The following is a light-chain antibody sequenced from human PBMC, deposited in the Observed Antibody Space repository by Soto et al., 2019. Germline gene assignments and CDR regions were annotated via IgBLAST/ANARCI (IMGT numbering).Light chain of an antibody. Sequence: EIVMTQSPATLSESPGERATLSCRASQSVSSNLAWYQQKRGQAPRLLIYGTSTRATGIPARFSGSGSGTEFTLTISSLQSEDFALYYCQQYNKWPPLTFGGGTKVEI. CDR1: QSVSSN. CDR3: QQYNKWPPLT. CDR2: GTS. J-gene: IGKJ4*01. V-gene: IGKV3-15*01.